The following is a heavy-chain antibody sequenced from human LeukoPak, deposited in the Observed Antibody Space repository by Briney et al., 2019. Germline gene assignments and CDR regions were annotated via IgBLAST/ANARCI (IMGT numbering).Heavy chain of an antibody. CDR3: ARDAGSEQLVSNWFDP. V-gene: IGHV1-2*02. CDR1: GYTFIAYY. D-gene: IGHD6-6*01. CDR2: INPNSGGT. J-gene: IGHJ5*02. Sequence: GASVKVSCKASGYTFIAYYMHWVRQAPGQGLEWMGWINPNSGGTNYAQKFQGRVTMTRDTSISTAYMELSRLRSDDTAVYYCARDAGSEQLVSNWFDPWGQGTLVTVSS.